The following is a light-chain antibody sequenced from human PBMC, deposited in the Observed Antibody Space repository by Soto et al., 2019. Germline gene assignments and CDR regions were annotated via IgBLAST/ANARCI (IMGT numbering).Light chain of an antibody. CDR1: QNVSTW. CDR2: DAS. CDR3: QQYETFSGT. Sequence: DIQMTQSPSTLSASVGDRVTITCRASQNVSTWLAWYQHKPRKAPKLLIYDASALPRGVPSRFSGSGSGTKFTLTIASLQPDDFATYYCQQYETFSGTFGPGTKVDIK. J-gene: IGKJ1*01. V-gene: IGKV1-5*01.